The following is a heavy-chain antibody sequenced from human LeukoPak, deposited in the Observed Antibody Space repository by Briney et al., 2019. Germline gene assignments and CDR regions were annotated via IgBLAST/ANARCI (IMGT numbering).Heavy chain of an antibody. Sequence: ASVKVSCKASGYTFTGYYMHWVRQAPGQGPEWMGWINPNSGGTNYAQKFQGRVTMTRDTSISTAYMELSRLRSDDTAVYYCARASTIFGVVKKLGVYWGQGTLVTVSS. CDR2: INPNSGGT. D-gene: IGHD3-3*01. J-gene: IGHJ4*02. CDR3: ARASTIFGVVKKLGVY. CDR1: GYTFTGYY. V-gene: IGHV1-2*02.